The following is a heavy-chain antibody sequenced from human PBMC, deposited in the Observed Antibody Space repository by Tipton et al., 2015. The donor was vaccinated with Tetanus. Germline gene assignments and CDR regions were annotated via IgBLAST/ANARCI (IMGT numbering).Heavy chain of an antibody. J-gene: IGHJ4*02. CDR3: TKDVGIVLFDY. CDR2: ISDSGDST. D-gene: IGHD2-8*01. CDR1: GFTFSTYD. Sequence: SLRLSCAASGFTFSTYDMSWVRQAPGKGLEWVSLISDSGDSTFYADSVKGRFTISRDNSRNTMYLQMNSLRAEDTAVYYCTKDVGIVLFDYWGQGTLVTVSS. V-gene: IGHV3-23*01.